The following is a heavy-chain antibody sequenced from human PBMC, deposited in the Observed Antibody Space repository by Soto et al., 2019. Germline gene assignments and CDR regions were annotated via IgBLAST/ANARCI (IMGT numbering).Heavy chain of an antibody. CDR3: VKAVYLLDFDY. D-gene: IGHD2-8*01. Sequence: GGSLRLSCAASGFTFSSYAMTWVRQAPGKGLEWVSTISGTGTTTYYADSVKGRFTISRDNSKNTLYLQMNSLRTEDTAVYYCVKAVYLLDFDYWGQGTLVTGSS. CDR2: ISGTGTTT. V-gene: IGHV3-23*01. J-gene: IGHJ4*02. CDR1: GFTFSSYA.